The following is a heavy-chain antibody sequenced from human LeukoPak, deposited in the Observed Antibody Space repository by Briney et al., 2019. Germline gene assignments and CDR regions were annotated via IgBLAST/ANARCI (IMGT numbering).Heavy chain of an antibody. CDR1: GFTFSSYW. CDR3: ARVIPTESSGCLDY. J-gene: IGHJ4*02. CDR2: INQDGSEK. V-gene: IGHV3-7*01. Sequence: GGSLRLSCAASGFTFSSYWMSWVRQAPGKGLEWVANINQDGSEKYFVDSVKGRFTISRDNAKNSLYLQMNSPRAEDTAVYYCARVIPTESSGCLDYWGQGTLVTVSS. D-gene: IGHD6-19*01.